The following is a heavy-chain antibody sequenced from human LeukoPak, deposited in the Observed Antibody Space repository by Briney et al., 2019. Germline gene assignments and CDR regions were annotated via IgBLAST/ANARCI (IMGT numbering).Heavy chain of an antibody. CDR3: ARDSAYDFWSGPYYMDV. D-gene: IGHD3-3*01. CDR2: IYYSGST. J-gene: IGHJ6*03. V-gene: IGHV4-59*01. Sequence: SETLSLTCSVSGGSISSYYWSWIRQPPGEGLGWIGYIYYSGSTNYNPSLKRRVTISLDTSKNQFSLKLSSVTAADTAVYYCARDSAYDFWSGPYYMDVWGKGTTVTVSS. CDR1: GGSISSYY.